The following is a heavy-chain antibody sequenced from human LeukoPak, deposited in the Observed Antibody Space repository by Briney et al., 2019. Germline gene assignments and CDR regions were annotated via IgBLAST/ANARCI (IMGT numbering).Heavy chain of an antibody. CDR2: VHHSGGT. D-gene: IGHD2-21*01. V-gene: IGHV4-4*02. CDR3: ARHGGHYQSDD. J-gene: IGHJ4*02. Sequence: SEALSLTCTVSGGSITSNHWSWVRQPPGKGLEWIGQVHHSGGTSYNPSLRSRVTISIDKSENQFSLKLNSVTAADTAVYYCARHGGHYQSDDWGQGTLVTVSS. CDR1: GGSITSNH.